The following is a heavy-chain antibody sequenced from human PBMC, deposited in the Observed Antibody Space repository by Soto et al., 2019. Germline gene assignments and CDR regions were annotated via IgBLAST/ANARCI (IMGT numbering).Heavy chain of an antibody. D-gene: IGHD5-18*01. Sequence: GGSLRLSCVASGFTFNRFGMHWVRQAPGKGLEWVSVIWYDGSNKIYADSVKGRFTISRDNAKNSLYLQMNSLRAEDTAVYYCARDESGKYSYGTFDYWGQGTLVTVSS. CDR2: IWYDGSNK. CDR1: GFTFNRFG. V-gene: IGHV3-33*01. J-gene: IGHJ4*02. CDR3: ARDESGKYSYGTFDY.